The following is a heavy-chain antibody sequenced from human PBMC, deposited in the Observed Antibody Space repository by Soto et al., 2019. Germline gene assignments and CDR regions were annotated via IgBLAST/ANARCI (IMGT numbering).Heavy chain of an antibody. D-gene: IGHD2-15*01. J-gene: IGHJ6*02. V-gene: IGHV4-39*01. Sequence: SETLSLTCSVSGYSVSSSDYYWAWIRQPPGKGLEWIGSMFYSGLTYYNPSLKSRVTLSVDTSKNQFSVRLNSVTAADTAVYYCAPLTVSLSGPYGIHVWGQGTTVTV. CDR3: APLTVSLSGPYGIHV. CDR1: GYSVSSSDYY. CDR2: MFYSGLT.